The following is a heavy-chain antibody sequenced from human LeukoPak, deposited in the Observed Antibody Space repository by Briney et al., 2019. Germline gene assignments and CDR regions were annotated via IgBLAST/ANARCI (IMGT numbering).Heavy chain of an antibody. Sequence: ASVKVSCKASGYTFTSYAMHWVRQAPGQRLEWMGWINAGNGNTKYSQEFQGSVTITRDTSVSTAYMELSSLRSEDMAVYYCARGYAAVAGIFDYWGQGTLVTVSS. D-gene: IGHD6-19*01. J-gene: IGHJ4*02. CDR2: INAGNGNT. CDR1: GYTFTSYA. V-gene: IGHV1-3*03. CDR3: ARGYAAVAGIFDY.